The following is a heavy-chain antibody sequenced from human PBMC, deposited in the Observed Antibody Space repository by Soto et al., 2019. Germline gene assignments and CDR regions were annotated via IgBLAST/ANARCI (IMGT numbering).Heavy chain of an antibody. CDR3: ARLRTYNYYYGMDV. D-gene: IGHD1-1*01. V-gene: IGHV1-3*01. J-gene: IGHJ6*02. Sequence: QVQLVQSGAEVKKPGASVKVSCKASGYTFTSYAMHWVRQAPGQRLEWMGWINAGNGNTKYSQKFQGRVTITRDTSASTAYMELSSLRSDDSAVYYCARLRTYNYYYGMDVWGQGTTVTVSS. CDR2: INAGNGNT. CDR1: GYTFTSYA.